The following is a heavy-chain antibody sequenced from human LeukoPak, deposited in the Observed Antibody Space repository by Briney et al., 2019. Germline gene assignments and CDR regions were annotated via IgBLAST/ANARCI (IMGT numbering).Heavy chain of an antibody. CDR3: ARHPEMATIKGFDY. V-gene: IGHV4-39*01. Sequence: SETLSLICTVSGGSISSSSYYWGWIRQPPGKGLEWIGSIYYSGSTYYNPSLKSRVTISVDTSKNQFSLKLSSVTAADTAVYYCARHPEMATIKGFDYWGQGTLVTVSS. D-gene: IGHD5-24*01. CDR2: IYYSGST. CDR1: GGSISSSSYY. J-gene: IGHJ4*02.